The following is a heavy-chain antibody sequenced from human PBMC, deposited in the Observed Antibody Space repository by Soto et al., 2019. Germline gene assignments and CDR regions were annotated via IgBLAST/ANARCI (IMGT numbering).Heavy chain of an antibody. CDR2: IKEDGSEK. CDR1: EYTFSSYW. J-gene: IGHJ4*01. D-gene: IGHD2-2*01. V-gene: IGHV3-7*01. CDR3: ARRSSRFDD. Sequence: EVPLVESGGGFVQPGGSLRLACAASEYTFSSYWMSRVRQAPGKGLEWVANIKEDGSEKYYVDSVKGRFTIYRDIVKNPHYLQMNSQRDADTDVYYCARRSSRFDDSGHCTLDTV.